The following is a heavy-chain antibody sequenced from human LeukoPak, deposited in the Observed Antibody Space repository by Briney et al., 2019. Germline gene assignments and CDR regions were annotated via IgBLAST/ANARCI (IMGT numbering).Heavy chain of an antibody. Sequence: GGSLRLTCAASGFTFTTYWMSWVRQAPGKGLEWVANINQDGTEKYYVDSVKGRFTISRDNAKNSLSLQMNSLRAEDTAVYYCARDRVKQLDYVGYFDYWGQGTLVTVSS. V-gene: IGHV3-7*01. CDR3: ARDRVKQLDYVGYFDY. CDR2: INQDGTEK. D-gene: IGHD4-17*01. J-gene: IGHJ4*02. CDR1: GFTFTTYW.